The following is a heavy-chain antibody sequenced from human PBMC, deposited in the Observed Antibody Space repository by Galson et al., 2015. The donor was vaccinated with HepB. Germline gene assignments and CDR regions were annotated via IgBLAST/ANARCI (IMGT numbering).Heavy chain of an antibody. Sequence: SLRLSCAASGFTFSSYAMSWVRQAPGMGLEWVSAISGSGGTTYYADSVKGRFTISRDNSKNTLDLQLRSLIDEDTAVYYCARQAAMGATDGAFDYWGQGTLVTVSS. CDR1: GFTFSSYA. V-gene: IGHV3-23*01. CDR3: ARQAAMGATDGAFDY. J-gene: IGHJ4*02. CDR2: ISGSGGTT. D-gene: IGHD1-26*01.